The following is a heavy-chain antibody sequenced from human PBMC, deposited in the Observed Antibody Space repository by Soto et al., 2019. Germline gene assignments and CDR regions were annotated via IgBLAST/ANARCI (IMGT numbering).Heavy chain of an antibody. CDR3: ARSREGGFWSGYYPNYYYYGMDV. CDR1: GGSISSYY. CDR2: IYYSGST. V-gene: IGHV4-59*01. Sequence: WETLSLTCTVSGGSISSYYWSWIRQPPGKGLEWIGNIYYSGSTNYNPSLKSRVTISVDTSKNQFSLKLSSVTSADTAVYYCARSREGGFWSGYYPNYYYYGMDVWGQGTTVTVSS. J-gene: IGHJ6*02. D-gene: IGHD3-3*01.